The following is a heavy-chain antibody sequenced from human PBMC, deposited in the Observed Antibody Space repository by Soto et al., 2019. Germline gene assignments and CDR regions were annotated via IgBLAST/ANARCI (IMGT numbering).Heavy chain of an antibody. Sequence: KESGPTLVKPTQTLTLTCTFSGFSLNTGGVGVGWVRQPRGKAMEWLALIYWDDDERYRPSLRSRLNITKDTINNQVVLTMTNMDPEDTATYYCVRNWRYYGGDYYYGMDAWGQVTTVTVSS. J-gene: IGHJ6*02. CDR1: GFSLNTGGVG. CDR3: VRNWRYYGGDYYYGMDA. CDR2: IYWDDDE. V-gene: IGHV2-5*02. D-gene: IGHD3-10*01.